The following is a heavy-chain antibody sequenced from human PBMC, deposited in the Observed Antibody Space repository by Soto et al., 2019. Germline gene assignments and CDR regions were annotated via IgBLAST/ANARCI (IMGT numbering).Heavy chain of an antibody. CDR1: GGTFSSYT. CDR2: IIPILGIA. D-gene: IGHD3-16*02. Sequence: ASVKVSCKASGGTFSSYTISWVRQATGQGHEWMGRIIPILGIANYAQKFQGRVTITADKSTSTAYMELSSLRSEDTAVYYCARDRLHSYRYTLWAQGTMVTVSS. V-gene: IGHV1-69*04. CDR3: ARDRLHSYRYTL. J-gene: IGHJ3*01.